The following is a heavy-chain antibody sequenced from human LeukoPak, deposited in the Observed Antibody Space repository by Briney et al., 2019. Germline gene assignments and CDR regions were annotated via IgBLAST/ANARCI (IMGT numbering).Heavy chain of an antibody. CDR1: GFTFTSYV. D-gene: IGHD2-21*02. CDR2: VGGGGDYT. J-gene: IGHJ4*02. Sequence: VGSLRLSCAASGFTFTSYVMSWVRQAPGKGLEWVASVGGGGDYTYYSDSVKGRFTISRDNSENTVYLQMKSLRAEDTAVYYCVRRTASDFWGQGALVTVSS. V-gene: IGHV3-23*01. CDR3: VRRTASDF.